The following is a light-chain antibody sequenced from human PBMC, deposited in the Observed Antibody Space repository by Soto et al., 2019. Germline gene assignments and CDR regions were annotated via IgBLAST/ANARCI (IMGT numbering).Light chain of an antibody. CDR2: WAY. CDR3: MQRREFPIT. Sequence: DIVMTQSPDSLAVSLGERAAINCKSSQSVLSSSNNKNYLAWYQQKPGQPPKLLIYWAYTRESGVHDRFSGSGSGTDFTLTISSLQAEDVAVYYCMQRREFPITFGQGTRLEIK. CDR1: QSVLSSSNNKNY. J-gene: IGKJ5*01. V-gene: IGKV4-1*01.